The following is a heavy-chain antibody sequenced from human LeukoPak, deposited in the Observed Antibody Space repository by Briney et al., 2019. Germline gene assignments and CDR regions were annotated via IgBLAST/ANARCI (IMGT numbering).Heavy chain of an antibody. Sequence: ASVKVSCKASGYTFTSSDINWVRQAAGQGLEWMGWINPNSGRTGYAQKVQGRVTMTANTSISTAYMELSSLRFDDTAVYYCARGRSGLAAAGTYDYWGQGTLITVSS. CDR3: ARGRSGLAAAGTYDY. CDR2: INPNSGRT. D-gene: IGHD6-13*01. J-gene: IGHJ4*02. CDR1: GYTFTSSD. V-gene: IGHV1-8*01.